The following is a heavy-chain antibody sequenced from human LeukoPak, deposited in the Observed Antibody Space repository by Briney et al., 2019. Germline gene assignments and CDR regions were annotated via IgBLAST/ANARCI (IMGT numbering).Heavy chain of an antibody. CDR1: GFTFSSYV. CDR2: ISGSGGST. CDR3: AKDPRDVVVAATGDLYYFDY. V-gene: IGHV3-23*01. D-gene: IGHD2-15*01. Sequence: GGSLRLSCAASGFTFSSYVMSWVRQAPGKGLEWVSVISGSGGSTYYADSVKGRFTISRDNSKNTLYLQMSSLRAEDTAVYYCAKDPRDVVVAATGDLYYFDYWGQGTLVTVSS. J-gene: IGHJ4*02.